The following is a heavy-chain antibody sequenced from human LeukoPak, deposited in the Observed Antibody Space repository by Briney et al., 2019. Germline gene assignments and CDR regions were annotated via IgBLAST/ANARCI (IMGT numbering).Heavy chain of an antibody. Sequence: SETLSLTCTVSGGSISSYYWSWIRQPPGKGLEWIAYLLYSGSTDYNPSLESRVTISVDTSKNQFSLKLRSVTAADTAVYYCATVAVIRGVTYFDYWGQGTLVTVSS. V-gene: IGHV4-59*01. D-gene: IGHD3-10*01. CDR2: LLYSGST. J-gene: IGHJ4*02. CDR3: ATVAVIRGVTYFDY. CDR1: GGSISSYY.